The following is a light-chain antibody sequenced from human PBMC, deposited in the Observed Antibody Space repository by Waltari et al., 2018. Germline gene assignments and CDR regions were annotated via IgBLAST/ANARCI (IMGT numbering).Light chain of an antibody. CDR3: CSYAGSRTWV. CDR1: SSDIGTFNL. CDR2: DAS. V-gene: IGLV2-23*01. Sequence: QSALTQPASVSGSPGQSISISCIGTSSDIGTFNLFSWYLQYPGTAPTLLIYDASPRPSGVSNRFSGSKSGNTASLTISGLQAEDEAIYYCCSYAGSRTWVFGGGAKLTVL. J-gene: IGLJ3*02.